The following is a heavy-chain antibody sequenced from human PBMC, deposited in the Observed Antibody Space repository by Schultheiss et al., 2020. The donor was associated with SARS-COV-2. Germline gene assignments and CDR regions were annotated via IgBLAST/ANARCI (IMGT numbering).Heavy chain of an antibody. Sequence: GGSLRLSCAASGFTFSDYYMSWIRQAPGKGLEWVSYISSSSSYTNYADSVKGRFTISRDNAKNSLYLQMNSLRAEDTAVYYCARHFAIGPQYYYMDVWGKGTTVTVSS. CDR3: ARHFAIGPQYYYMDV. V-gene: IGHV3-11*03. CDR2: ISSSSSYT. J-gene: IGHJ6*03. D-gene: IGHD2-2*02. CDR1: GFTFSDYY.